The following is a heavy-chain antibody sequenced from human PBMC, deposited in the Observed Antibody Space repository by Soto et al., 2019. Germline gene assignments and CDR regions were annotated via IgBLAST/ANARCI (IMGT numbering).Heavy chain of an antibody. CDR2: INPNSGGT. J-gene: IGHJ4*02. D-gene: IGHD3-10*01. Sequence: PSVKVSCKASGYTFTGYYMHWVRQAPGQGLEWMGWINPNSGGTNYAQKFQGWVTMTRDTSISTAYMELSRLRSDDTAVYYCARGGSLDYYGSGSHFDYWGQGTLVTVSS. CDR3: ARGGSLDYYGSGSHFDY. V-gene: IGHV1-2*04. CDR1: GYTFTGYY.